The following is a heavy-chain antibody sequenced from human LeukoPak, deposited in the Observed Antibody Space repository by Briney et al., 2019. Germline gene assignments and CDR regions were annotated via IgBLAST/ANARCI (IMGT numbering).Heavy chain of an antibody. V-gene: IGHV1-2*02. D-gene: IGHD3-22*01. CDR1: GYTFTGYY. Sequence: ASVKVSCKASGYTFTGYYMHWVRQAPGQGLEWMGWINPNSGGTNYAQKFQGRVTMTRDTSISTAYMELSRLRAEDTAVYYCAKVSYYDSSGYYDYWGQGTLVTVSS. CDR2: INPNSGGT. CDR3: AKVSYYDSSGYYDY. J-gene: IGHJ4*02.